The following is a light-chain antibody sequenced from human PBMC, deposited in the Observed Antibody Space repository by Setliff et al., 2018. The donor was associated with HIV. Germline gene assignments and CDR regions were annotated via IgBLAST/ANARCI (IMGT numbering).Light chain of an antibody. J-gene: IGLJ2*01. V-gene: IGLV2-14*03. CDR2: GVS. CDR3: GSFASGYNMT. CDR1: SGDIGGFEY. Sequence: QSALAQPASVSGSPGQSIAISCSGTSGDIGGFEYVSWYQHHPGKAPKLIIYGVSKRPSGVSPRFTGSKSGNTAYLTISGLRPEDEADYYCGSFASGYNMTFGGGTK.